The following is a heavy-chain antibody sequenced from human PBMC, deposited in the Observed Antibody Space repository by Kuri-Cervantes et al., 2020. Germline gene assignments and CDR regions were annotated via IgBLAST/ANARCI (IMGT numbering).Heavy chain of an antibody. CDR3: ARGTAVTTLNY. J-gene: IGHJ4*02. D-gene: IGHD4-17*01. CDR1: GYTFTSYA. CDR2: ISAYNGNT. V-gene: IGHV1-18*01. Sequence: ASVKVSCKASGYTFTSYAMHWVRQAPGQGLEWMGWISAYNGNTNYAQKLQGRVTMTTDTSTSTAYMELRSLRSDDTAVYYCARGTAVTTLNYWGQGTLVTVSS.